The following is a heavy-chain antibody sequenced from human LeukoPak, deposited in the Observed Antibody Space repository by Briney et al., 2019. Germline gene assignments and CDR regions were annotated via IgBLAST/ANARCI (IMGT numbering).Heavy chain of an antibody. V-gene: IGHV1-18*03. CDR1: GYIFTSYG. Sequence: ASVKVSCKSSGYIFTSYGITWVRQAPGQGLEWMGWISAYNGNTNYAQKLQGRVTMTTDTSTTTAYMELRSLRSDDMAVYYCARDPFVFAMDPYYFDYWGQGTLVTVSS. CDR2: ISAYNGNT. J-gene: IGHJ4*02. D-gene: IGHD2-2*01. CDR3: ARDPFVFAMDPYYFDY.